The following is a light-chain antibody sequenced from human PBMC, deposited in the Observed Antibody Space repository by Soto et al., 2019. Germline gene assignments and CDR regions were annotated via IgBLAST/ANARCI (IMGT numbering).Light chain of an antibody. J-gene: IGKJ4*01. CDR3: KQYNNRPRAI. Sequence: EIVMTQSPATLSLSPGGRATLSCRASQSVSSNLAWYQQKPGQAPRLLIYGASTRATGIPARFSGSGSGTEFTLTISSLQSEDFAVYYCKQYNNRPRAIIGGGTQVDIX. V-gene: IGKV3-15*01. CDR2: GAS. CDR1: QSVSSN.